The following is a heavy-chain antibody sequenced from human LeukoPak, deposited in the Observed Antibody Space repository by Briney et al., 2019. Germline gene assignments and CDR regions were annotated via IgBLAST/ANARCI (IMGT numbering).Heavy chain of an antibody. V-gene: IGHV1-46*01. J-gene: IGHJ4*02. Sequence: ASVKVSCKASGYTFTNYYMHWVRQAPGQGLEWMGIINPSGGSTSYAQKFQGRVTMTRDTSTSTAYMELSSLRSEDTAVYYCASQILLSSHGFYFDYWGQGTLVTVSS. CDR1: GYTFTNYY. D-gene: IGHD2/OR15-2a*01. CDR2: INPSGGST. CDR3: ASQILLSSHGFYFDY.